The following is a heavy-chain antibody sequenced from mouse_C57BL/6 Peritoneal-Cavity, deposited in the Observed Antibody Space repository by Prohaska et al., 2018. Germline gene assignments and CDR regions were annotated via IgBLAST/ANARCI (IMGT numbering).Heavy chain of an antibody. CDR2: IDPSDSYT. CDR3: ATLVFAY. V-gene: IGHV1-50*01. J-gene: IGHJ3*01. D-gene: IGHD2-10*02. CDR1: GYTFTSYW. Sequence: QVQLQQPGAELVKPGDSVKLSCKASGYTFTSYWMQWVKQRPGQGLEWIGEIDPSDSYTNYKQKFKGKATFTVDTSSSTAYMQLSSLTSEDSVVYYCATLVFAYWGQGTLVTVSA.